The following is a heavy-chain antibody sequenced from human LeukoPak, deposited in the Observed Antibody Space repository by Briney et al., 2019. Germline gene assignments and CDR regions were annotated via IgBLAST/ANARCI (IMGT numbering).Heavy chain of an antibody. D-gene: IGHD5-12*01. CDR2: ISSSSYI. CDR1: GFTFSSYS. CDR3: ARNSGYDRFDY. Sequence: GGSLRLSCAASGFTFSSYSMNWVRQAPGKGLEWVSSISSSSYIYYADSVKGRFTISRDNAKNPLYLQMNSLRAEDTAVYYCARNSGYDRFDYWGQGTLVTVSS. J-gene: IGHJ4*02. V-gene: IGHV3-21*01.